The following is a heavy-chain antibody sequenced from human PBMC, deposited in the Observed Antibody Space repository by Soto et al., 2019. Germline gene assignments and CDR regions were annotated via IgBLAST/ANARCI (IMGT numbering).Heavy chain of an antibody. CDR2: ISSSGSTI. CDR3: ARDFDYYDTSGYYYGLFDY. J-gene: IGHJ4*01. Sequence: GGSLRLSCAASGFTFSDYYMSWIRQAPGKGLEWVSYISSSGSTIYYADSVKGRFTISRDNAENSLYLQMNNLRAEDTAVYYCARDFDYYDTSGYYYGLFDYWGQGTLVTVSS. V-gene: IGHV3-11*01. CDR1: GFTFSDYY. D-gene: IGHD3-22*01.